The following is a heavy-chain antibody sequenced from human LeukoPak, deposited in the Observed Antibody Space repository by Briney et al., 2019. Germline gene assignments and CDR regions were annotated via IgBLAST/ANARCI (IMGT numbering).Heavy chain of an antibody. CDR2: ISSDGSNK. D-gene: IGHD3-16*02. J-gene: IGHJ4*02. CDR1: GFTFSNYA. Sequence: GGSLRLSCAASGFTFSNYAMHWVRQAPGKGLEWVAVISSDGSNKYYADSVKGRFTISRDNSKNTLYLQMNSLRAEDTAVYYCAKDQRPMITFGGVIADWGQGTLVTVSS. CDR3: AKDQRPMITFGGVIAD. V-gene: IGHV3-30-3*01.